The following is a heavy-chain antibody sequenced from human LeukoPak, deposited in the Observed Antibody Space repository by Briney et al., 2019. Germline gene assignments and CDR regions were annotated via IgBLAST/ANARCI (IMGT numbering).Heavy chain of an antibody. CDR1: GYTFTSYY. D-gene: IGHD3-22*01. J-gene: IGHJ4*02. CDR3: ARDQGYYYDSSGTFDY. V-gene: IGHV1-46*01. Sequence: ASVKVSCKASGYTFTSYYMHWVRQAPGQGLEWMGIINPSGGSTSYAQKFQGRVTMTRDTSTSTVYMELSSLRSEDTAVYYCARDQGYYYDSSGTFDYWGQGTLVTVSS. CDR2: INPSGGST.